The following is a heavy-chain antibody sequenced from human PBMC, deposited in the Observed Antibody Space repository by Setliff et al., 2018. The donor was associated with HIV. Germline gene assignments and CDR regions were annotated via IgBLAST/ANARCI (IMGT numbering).Heavy chain of an antibody. Sequence: ASVKVSCKASGYTFTRYGISWVRQAPGQGLEWMGWINAYNGNTFYAQKFQGIDAMTSDTSQTTDYMELRSLRSDETAMYYCAKGDLVVIPAAISKYYYYMDVWGKGTSVTVSS. CDR1: GYTFTRYG. D-gene: IGHD2-2*01. CDR2: INAYNGNT. CDR3: AKGDLVVIPAAISKYYYYMDV. V-gene: IGHV1-18*01. J-gene: IGHJ6*03.